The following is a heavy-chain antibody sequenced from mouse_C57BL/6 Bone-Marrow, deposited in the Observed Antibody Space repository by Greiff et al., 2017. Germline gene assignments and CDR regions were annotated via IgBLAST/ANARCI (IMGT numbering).Heavy chain of an antibody. CDR1: GYSFTGYY. J-gene: IGHJ2*01. Sequence: VQLQQSGPELVQPGASVKISCKASGYSFTGYYMNWVKQSPEKSLEWIGEINPSTGGTTYNQKFKAKATLTVDKSSSTAYMQLKSLTSEDSAVYYCARRGYVFDYWGQGTTLTVSS. V-gene: IGHV1-42*01. CDR2: INPSTGGT. D-gene: IGHD3-1*01. CDR3: ARRGYVFDY.